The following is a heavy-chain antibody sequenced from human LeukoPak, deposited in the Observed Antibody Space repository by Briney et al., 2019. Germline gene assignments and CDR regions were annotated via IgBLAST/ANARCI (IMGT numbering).Heavy chain of an antibody. V-gene: IGHV5-51*01. CDR2: IYPGDSDT. CDR1: GYRFTSHW. J-gene: IGHJ4*02. Sequence: GESLKISCEGSGYRFTSHWIGWVRQMPGKGLEWMGIIYPGDSDTRYSPSFQGQVTFSADKSINTAYLQWSSLKASDNAMYYCARLEIAAVPGGYFDFRGQGTLLTVSS. CDR3: ARLEIAAVPGGYFDF. D-gene: IGHD6-13*01.